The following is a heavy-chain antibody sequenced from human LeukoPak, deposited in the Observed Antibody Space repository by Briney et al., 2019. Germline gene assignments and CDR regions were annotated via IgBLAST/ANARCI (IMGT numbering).Heavy chain of an antibody. CDR1: GGSISSTTYY. Sequence: SETLSLTCTVSGGSISSTTYYWAWIRQPPGKGLEYIGTIYYSGSTDYKPSLKSRVTISVDTSKNQFSLRLSSVTAADTAVYYCARHRSPGTYCEGNDYWGQGTLVTVSS. CDR2: IYYSGST. CDR3: ARHRSPGTYCEGNDY. J-gene: IGHJ4*02. D-gene: IGHD3-10*01. V-gene: IGHV4-39*01.